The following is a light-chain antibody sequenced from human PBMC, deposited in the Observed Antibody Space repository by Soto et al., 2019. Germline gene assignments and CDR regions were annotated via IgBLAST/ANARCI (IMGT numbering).Light chain of an antibody. J-gene: IGLJ3*02. CDR3: AAWDDSLNGWV. Sequence: QAVVTQPPSASGTPGQRVTISCSGSTSNIRSDTVNWFQQLPGTAPKLLIYSYNQRPSGVPDRFSGSKSGTSASLAISGLQSEDEADYYCAAWDDSLNGWVFGGGTKLTVL. V-gene: IGLV1-44*01. CDR2: SYN. CDR1: TSNIRSDT.